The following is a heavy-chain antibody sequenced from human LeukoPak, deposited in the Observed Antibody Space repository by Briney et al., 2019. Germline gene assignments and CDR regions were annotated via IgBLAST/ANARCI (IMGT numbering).Heavy chain of an antibody. Sequence: ASVKVSCKASGCTFSSYAISWVRQAPGQGLEWMGIINPSGSSTSYAQKFQGRVTMTRDTSTSTVYMELSRLRSEDTAIYYCERDNSGGSTWWFDPWGQGTLVTVSS. V-gene: IGHV1-46*01. CDR3: ERDNSGGSTWWFDP. J-gene: IGHJ5*02. CDR1: GCTFSSYA. CDR2: INPSGSST. D-gene: IGHD2-15*01.